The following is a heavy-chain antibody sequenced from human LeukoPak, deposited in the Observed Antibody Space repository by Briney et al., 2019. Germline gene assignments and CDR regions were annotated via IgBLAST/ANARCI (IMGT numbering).Heavy chain of an antibody. CDR3: ARSYYGSGSYSYYYMDV. V-gene: IGHV4-59*01. J-gene: IGHJ6*03. Sequence: SETLSLTCTVSGGSISSYYWNWIRQPPGKGLEWIGSISYSGSTNYNPSLESRVTISVDTSKNQISLKLSSATAADTTVYYCARSYYGSGSYSYYYMDVWGKGTTVTISS. D-gene: IGHD3-10*01. CDR2: ISYSGST. CDR1: GGSISSYY.